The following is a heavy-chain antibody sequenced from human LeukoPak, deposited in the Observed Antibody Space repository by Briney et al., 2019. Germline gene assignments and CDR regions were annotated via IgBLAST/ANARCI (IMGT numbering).Heavy chain of an antibody. J-gene: IGHJ4*02. Sequence: PGGSLRLSCAASGFTLSSYWMHWVRQAPGKGLVWVSRIESDGSSTSYADSVKGRFTISRDNAKNTLYLQMNSLRAEDTAVYYCARGYCSGGSCNRPFDYWGQRTLVTVSS. CDR2: IESDGSST. V-gene: IGHV3-74*01. D-gene: IGHD2-15*01. CDR1: GFTLSSYW. CDR3: ARGYCSGGSCNRPFDY.